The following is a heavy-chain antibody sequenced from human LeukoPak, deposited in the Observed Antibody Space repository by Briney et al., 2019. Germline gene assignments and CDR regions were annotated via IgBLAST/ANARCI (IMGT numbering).Heavy chain of an antibody. V-gene: IGHV3-73*01. CDR2: IRSKSNNYAT. J-gene: IGHJ6*04. Sequence: GGSLRLSCAASGFTFSSYWLNWVRQASGKGLEWVGRIRSKSNNYATTYAASLKGRFTVSRDDSKKTVFLQMNSLKTEDTAVYYCTRQPLAPPEFGASYYGMDVWGKGTTVTVSS. CDR3: TRQPLAPPEFGASYYGMDV. CDR1: GFTFSSYW. D-gene: IGHD3-10*01.